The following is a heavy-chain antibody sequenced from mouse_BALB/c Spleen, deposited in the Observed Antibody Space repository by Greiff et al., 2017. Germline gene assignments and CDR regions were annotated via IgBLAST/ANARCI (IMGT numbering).Heavy chain of an antibody. Sequence: DVHLVESGGGLVQPGGSLKLSCAASGFTFSSYTMSWVRQTPEKRLEWVAYISNGGGSTYYPDTVKGRFTISRDNAKNTLYLQMSSLKSEDTAMYYCARHYYGYVDYWGQGTSVTVSS. D-gene: IGHD1-2*01. J-gene: IGHJ4*01. V-gene: IGHV5-12-2*01. CDR1: GFTFSSYT. CDR3: ARHYYGYVDY. CDR2: ISNGGGST.